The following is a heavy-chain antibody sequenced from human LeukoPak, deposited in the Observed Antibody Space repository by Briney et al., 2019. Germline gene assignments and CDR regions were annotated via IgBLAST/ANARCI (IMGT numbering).Heavy chain of an antibody. CDR2: INAGNGNT. Sequence: ASVKVSCKASGYTFTSYAMHWVRQAPGQRLEWMGWINAGNGNTKYSQEFQGRVTITRDTSASTAYMELSSLRSEDMVVYYCARGGPRYSSSWYWFDPWGQGTLVTVSS. V-gene: IGHV1-3*03. D-gene: IGHD6-13*01. CDR3: ARGGPRYSSSWYWFDP. CDR1: GYTFTSYA. J-gene: IGHJ5*02.